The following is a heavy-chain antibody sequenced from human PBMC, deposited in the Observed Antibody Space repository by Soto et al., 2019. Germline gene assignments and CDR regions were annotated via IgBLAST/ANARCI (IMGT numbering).Heavy chain of an antibody. V-gene: IGHV3-30*18. J-gene: IGHJ4*02. D-gene: IGHD6-6*01. CDR1: GFTCRSYV. CDR3: AKDPFRIAARPTGPFDY. Sequence: PGGSLRLSCAASGFTCRSYVMHWVRQAPGKGLEWVAVISYDGSNKYYADSVKGRFTISRDNSKNTLYLQMNSLRAEDTAVYYCAKDPFRIAARPTGPFDYWGQGTLVTVSS. CDR2: ISYDGSNK.